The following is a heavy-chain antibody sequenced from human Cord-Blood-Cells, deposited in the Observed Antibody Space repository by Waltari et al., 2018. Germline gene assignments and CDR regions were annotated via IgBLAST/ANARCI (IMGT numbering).Heavy chain of an antibody. V-gene: IGHV3-53*02. CDR1: GFTVSSNY. CDR3: AANWGFYYYYGMDV. J-gene: IGHJ6*02. D-gene: IGHD7-27*01. Sequence: EVQLVETGGGLLQPGGSLRLSCAASGFTVSSNYMSWVRQAQGKGLEWVSVIYSGVSTYYADSVKGRFTIAGDNSKNTLYLQMNSMRAEDTAVYYCAANWGFYYYYGMDVWGQGTTVTVSS. CDR2: IYSGVST.